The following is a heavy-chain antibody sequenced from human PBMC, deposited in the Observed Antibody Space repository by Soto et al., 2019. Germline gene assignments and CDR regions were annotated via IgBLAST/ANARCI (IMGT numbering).Heavy chain of an antibody. D-gene: IGHD3-16*01. CDR3: ARGPAKYDSVWGDRSGGYDV. CDR1: GFSVSSDF. V-gene: IGHV3-53*01. J-gene: IGHJ3*01. CDR2: ISNGGET. Sequence: PGGSLRLSCAASGFSVSSDFMNWVRQAPGKGLEWVSVISNGGETFYADSVKGRFTISRDMSTNTLYLQMERLKFEDTAMYYCARGPAKYDSVWGDRSGGYDVWGQGTMVTVSS.